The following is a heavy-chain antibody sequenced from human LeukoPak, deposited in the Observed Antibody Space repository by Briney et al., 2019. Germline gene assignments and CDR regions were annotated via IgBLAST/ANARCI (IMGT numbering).Heavy chain of an antibody. D-gene: IGHD3/OR15-3a*01. J-gene: IGHJ2*01. Sequence: SETLSLTCSVSGGSINGGSYYWSCIRQPAGKPLECIGHIFTTGSTSYNPSLRTRVTISEDSSKDQFSLNLKSVTAADTAVYYCARDRNWGLGYFDLWGRGTLVIVSS. CDR1: GGSINGGSYY. CDR2: IFTTGST. V-gene: IGHV4-61*09. CDR3: ARDRNWGLGYFDL.